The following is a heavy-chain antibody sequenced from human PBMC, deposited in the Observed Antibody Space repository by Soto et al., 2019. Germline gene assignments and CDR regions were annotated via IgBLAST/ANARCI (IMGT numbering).Heavy chain of an antibody. CDR3: ASLGYCSSTRCRVYLDY. CDR1: GGTFSSYA. CDR2: IIPIFGTA. J-gene: IGHJ4*02. Sequence: SVKVSCKASGGTFSSYAISWVRQAPGQGLEWMGGIIPIFGTANYAQKFQGRVTITADESTSTAYMELSSLRSEDTAVYYCASLGYCSSTRCRVYLDYWGQGTLVTVSS. D-gene: IGHD2-2*01. V-gene: IGHV1-69*13.